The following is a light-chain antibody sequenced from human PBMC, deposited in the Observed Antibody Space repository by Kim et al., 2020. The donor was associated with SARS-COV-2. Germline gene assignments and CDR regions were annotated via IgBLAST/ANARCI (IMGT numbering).Light chain of an antibody. CDR2: GAS. CDR3: QQYNNWPPWT. Sequence: SPGERTTISCRASQSISSNLAGYQQKPGQAPSLLLYGASSRATGIPARFSGSGCGTEFTLPISSLQSEDFAVYYCQQYNNWPPWTFGQGTKVDIK. CDR1: QSISSN. J-gene: IGKJ1*01. V-gene: IGKV3-15*01.